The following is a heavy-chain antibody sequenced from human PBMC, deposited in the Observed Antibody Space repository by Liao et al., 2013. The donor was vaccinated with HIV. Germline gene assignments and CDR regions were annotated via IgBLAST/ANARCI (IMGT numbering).Heavy chain of an antibody. CDR3: ARERRMAGLIDY. CDR2: IYTSGST. J-gene: IGHJ4*02. D-gene: IGHD5-24*01. CDR1: GGSISSSSYY. Sequence: QVQLQESGPGLVKPSETLSLTCTVSGGSISSSSYYWGWIRQPPGKGLEWIGRIYTSGSTNYNPSLKSRVTMSVDTSKNQFSLKLSSVTAADTAVYYCARERRMAGLIDYWAREPWSPSPQ. V-gene: IGHV4-39*07.